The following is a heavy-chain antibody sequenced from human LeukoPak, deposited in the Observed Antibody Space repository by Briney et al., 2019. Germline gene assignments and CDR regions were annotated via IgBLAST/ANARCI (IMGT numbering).Heavy chain of an antibody. CDR1: GFIFSSYW. Sequence: GGSLRLSCAASGFIFSSYWMGWVRQAPGKGLEWVANIEQDGSEEVYVDSVKGRFTISRDNAKNSLFLQMNTLRAEDTAVYYCARDPYSSTWSYGMDVWGQGTTVTVSS. J-gene: IGHJ6*02. CDR2: IEQDGSEE. V-gene: IGHV3-7*05. CDR3: ARDPYSSTWSYGMDV. D-gene: IGHD6-6*01.